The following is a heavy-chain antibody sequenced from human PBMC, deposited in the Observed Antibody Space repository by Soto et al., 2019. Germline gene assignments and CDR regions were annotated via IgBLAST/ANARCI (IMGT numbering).Heavy chain of an antibody. CDR1: GLTFSSYA. V-gene: IGHV3-23*01. J-gene: IGHJ5*02. Sequence: GGSLRLSCAASGLTFSSYAMNWVRQTPGQGLEWVSSITGSGDGAFYADSVKGRFSISRDNSKNTLYLQMNSLRVEDTAVYYCTKASGSYLSFPWFDPWGQGTLVTVSS. CDR3: TKASGSYLSFPWFDP. D-gene: IGHD1-26*01. CDR2: ITGSGDGA.